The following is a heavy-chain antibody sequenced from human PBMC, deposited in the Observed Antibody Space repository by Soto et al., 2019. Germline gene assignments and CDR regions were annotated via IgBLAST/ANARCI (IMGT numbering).Heavy chain of an antibody. Sequence: EVQLLESGGGLVQPGGSLRLSCAASGFTMSIYAMTWVRQSPGKGLEWVSVISNGGDSTFYADSVKGRFTISRDNSKNTMSLQMNSLWAEDTAIYYCAKGAWVDDWGQGTLVTVSS. D-gene: IGHD1-26*01. CDR1: GFTMSIYA. CDR3: AKGAWVDD. V-gene: IGHV3-23*01. J-gene: IGHJ4*02. CDR2: ISNGGDST.